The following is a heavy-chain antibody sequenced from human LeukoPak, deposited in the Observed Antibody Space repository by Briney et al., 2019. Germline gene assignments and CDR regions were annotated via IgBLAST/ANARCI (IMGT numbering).Heavy chain of an antibody. CDR2: VRYDGSNK. Sequence: PGGSLRLSCGASGFTFSSYGMHWVRQAPGKGLEWVAFVRYDGSNKYYADSVKGRFTISRDNSKNTLYLQMNSLRAEDTAVYYCAREDRYSSGWYYFDYWGQGTLVTVSS. J-gene: IGHJ4*02. D-gene: IGHD6-19*01. V-gene: IGHV3-30*02. CDR3: AREDRYSSGWYYFDY. CDR1: GFTFSSYG.